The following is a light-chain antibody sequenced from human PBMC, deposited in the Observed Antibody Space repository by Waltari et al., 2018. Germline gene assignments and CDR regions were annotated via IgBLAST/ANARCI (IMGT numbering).Light chain of an antibody. Sequence: QSVLTQPPSASGTPGQRVTISCSGSNSNIGSTIVTWYQLPPGVAPKLLIYSDNQRPSGVPDRFSGSRSGNSASLAISGLQSEDEANYYCAAWDDSLNVIFGGGTKLTVL. J-gene: IGLJ2*01. CDR2: SDN. V-gene: IGLV1-44*01. CDR3: AAWDDSLNVI. CDR1: NSNIGSTI.